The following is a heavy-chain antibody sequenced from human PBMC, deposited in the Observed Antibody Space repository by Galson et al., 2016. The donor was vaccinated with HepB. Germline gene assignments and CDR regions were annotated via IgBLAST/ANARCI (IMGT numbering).Heavy chain of an antibody. CDR3: VRRRLVVAGRGWFDP. Sequence: ETLSLTCAVSGGSLSSSNWWSWVRQPPGKRLEWVGEIYHSGSTNYNPSLESRVTISVDKSKNQVSLNLRSVTAADTAVYFCVRRRLVVAGRGWFDPWGQGTLVNVSS. J-gene: IGHJ5*02. CDR1: GGSLSSSNW. V-gene: IGHV4-4*01. D-gene: IGHD6-19*01. CDR2: IYHSGST.